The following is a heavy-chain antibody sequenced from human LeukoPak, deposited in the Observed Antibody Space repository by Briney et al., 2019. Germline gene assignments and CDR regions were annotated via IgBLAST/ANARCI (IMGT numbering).Heavy chain of an antibody. Sequence: GGSLRLSCAASGITFGNNWMHWVRQGPGKGLVWISRINSDGGGAIYADSVKGRFTVSRDNAKNTLYLQMNSLSAEDTAVYYCARDVPHNWFDTWGQGTLVTVSS. J-gene: IGHJ5*02. CDR1: GITFGNNW. CDR2: INSDGGGA. V-gene: IGHV3-74*01. CDR3: ARDVPHNWFDT.